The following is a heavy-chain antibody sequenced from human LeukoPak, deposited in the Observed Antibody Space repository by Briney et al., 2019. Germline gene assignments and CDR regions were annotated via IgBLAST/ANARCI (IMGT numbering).Heavy chain of an antibody. CDR2: ISSSSSYI. V-gene: IGHV3-21*01. D-gene: IGHD4-17*01. CDR3: ARDPVYGDYEDY. Sequence: GGSLRLSCAASGFTFSSYSMNWVRQAPGKGLEWVSSISSSSSYIYYADSVKGRFTISRDNAKDSLYLQMNSLRAEDTAVYYCARDPVYGDYEDYWGQGTLVTVSS. CDR1: GFTFSSYS. J-gene: IGHJ4*02.